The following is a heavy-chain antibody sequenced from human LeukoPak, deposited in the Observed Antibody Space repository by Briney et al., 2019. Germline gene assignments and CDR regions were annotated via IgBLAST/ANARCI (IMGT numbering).Heavy chain of an antibody. Sequence: GGSLRLSCAASGFTFSSYSMNWVRQAPGKGLEWVSSISSSSSYIYYADSVKGRFTISRDNAKNSLYLQMNSLRAEDTAVYYCASQPMVRGVIPSVYWGQGTLVTVSS. V-gene: IGHV3-21*01. J-gene: IGHJ4*02. CDR1: GFTFSSYS. CDR3: ASQPMVRGVIPSVY. D-gene: IGHD3-10*01. CDR2: ISSSSSYI.